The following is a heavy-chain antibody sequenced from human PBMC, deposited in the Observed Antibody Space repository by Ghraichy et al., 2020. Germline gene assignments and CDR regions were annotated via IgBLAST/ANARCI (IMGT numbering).Heavy chain of an antibody. J-gene: IGHJ4*02. CDR1: GFTFSSYS. CDR3: ARELIGSSGANLY. V-gene: IGHV3-21*01. CDR2: ISTSSTYK. D-gene: IGHD3-22*01. Sequence: GGSLLSCAASGFTFSSYSMSWVRQAPGKGLEWVSSISTSSTYKYYADALKGRFTISRDNAKNSLYLQMNSLRAEDTAVYYCARELIGSSGANLYWGQGTLVTVSS.